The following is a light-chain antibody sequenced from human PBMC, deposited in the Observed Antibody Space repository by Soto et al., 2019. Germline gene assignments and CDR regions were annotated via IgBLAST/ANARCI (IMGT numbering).Light chain of an antibody. CDR2: GSY. CDR3: QQYNKWPLT. Sequence: VLTQSPAPLSVSPGDRATLSCRASQSVTGNVAWYQQNTGQDPRLLIYGSYTRATGFPPRFSGSRSGTEFTLTISSLESEDVTVYYCQQYNKWPLTVGQGNKVDI. J-gene: IGKJ1*01. V-gene: IGKV3-15*01. CDR1: QSVTGN.